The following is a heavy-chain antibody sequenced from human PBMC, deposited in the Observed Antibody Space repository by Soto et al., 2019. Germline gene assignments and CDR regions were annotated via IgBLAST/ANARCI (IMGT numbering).Heavy chain of an antibody. CDR2: IYYSGST. J-gene: IGHJ6*02. V-gene: IGHV4-39*01. Sequence: SETLSLTCTVSGGSISSSSYYWGWIRQPPGKGLEWIGSIYYSGSTYYNPSLKSRVTISVDTSKNQFSLKLSSVTAADTAVYYCHKYGSGSYYQYYYVMDVWGQGTTVTVSS. CDR1: GGSISSSSYY. CDR3: HKYGSGSYYQYYYVMDV. D-gene: IGHD3-10*01.